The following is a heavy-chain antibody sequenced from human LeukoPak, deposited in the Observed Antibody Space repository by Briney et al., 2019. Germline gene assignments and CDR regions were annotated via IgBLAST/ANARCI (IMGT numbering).Heavy chain of an antibody. CDR1: GGSISSGGYS. CDR2: IYHSGST. D-gene: IGHD3-3*01. J-gene: IGHJ4*02. Sequence: SETLSLTCAVSGGSISSGGYSWSWIRQPPGKGLEWIGYIYHSGSTYYNPSLKSRVTISVDRSKNQFSLKLSSVTAADTAVYYCARVRYDFFDYWGQGTLVTVSS. V-gene: IGHV4-30-2*01. CDR3: ARVRYDFFDY.